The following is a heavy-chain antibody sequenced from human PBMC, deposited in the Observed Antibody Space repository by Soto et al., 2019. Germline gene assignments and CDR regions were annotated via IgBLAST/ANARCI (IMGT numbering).Heavy chain of an antibody. V-gene: IGHV1-3*04. J-gene: IGHJ6*03. D-gene: IGHD7-27*01. CDR2: INTDNGNT. CDR3: ARDATGDPEYCYYMDV. CDR1: GYTFNSYS. Sequence: QVQLVQSGAELKKPGASVTVSCKASGYTFNSYSMHWVRQAPGQRLDWMGCINTDNGNTKYSQIFQGRVTITRDTSASTVYMEVSSLRSEDTAVYYCARDATGDPEYCYYMDVWGKGTMITVSS.